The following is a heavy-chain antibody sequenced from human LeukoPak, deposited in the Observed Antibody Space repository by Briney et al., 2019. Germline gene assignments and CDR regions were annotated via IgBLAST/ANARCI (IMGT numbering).Heavy chain of an antibody. D-gene: IGHD3-16*02. V-gene: IGHV4-34*01. Sequence: PSETLSLTCAVYGGSFSGYYWNWIRQPPGKGREWIGEINHRGSTNYNPSLKSRVTISVDTSKKQFSLKLSSVTAADTAVYYCARGRTTYDYVWGSYRPPDYWGQGTLVTVSS. J-gene: IGHJ4*02. CDR3: ARGRTTYDYVWGSYRPPDY. CDR1: GGSFSGYY. CDR2: INHRGST.